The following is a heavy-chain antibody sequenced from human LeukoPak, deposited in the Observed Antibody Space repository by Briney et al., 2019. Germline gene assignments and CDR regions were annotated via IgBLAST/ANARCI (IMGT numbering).Heavy chain of an antibody. CDR2: IIPIFGTA. J-gene: IGHJ6*03. CDR1: GGTFSSYA. D-gene: IGHD6-13*01. Sequence: SVKVSCKASGGTFSSYAISWVRQAPGQGLEWMGGIIPIFGTANYAQKFQGRVTITTDESTSTAYMELSSLRSEDTAVYYSARGGSSWLNYYYYMDVWGKGTTVTVSS. CDR3: ARGGSSWLNYYYYMDV. V-gene: IGHV1-69*05.